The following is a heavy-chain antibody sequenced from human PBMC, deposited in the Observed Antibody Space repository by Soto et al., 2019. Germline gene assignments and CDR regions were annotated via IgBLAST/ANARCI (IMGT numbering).Heavy chain of an antibody. CDR3: AKELQFSGWLGAQTFDY. V-gene: IGHV3-23*01. Sequence: EVQLLESGGGLVQPGGSLRLSCAVSGFTFSSHAMSWVRQAPGKGLECVSSITGSGDSTYYADSVKGRFTISRDKSKSALYRQMSSLRAEDTAVYYCAKELQFSGWLGAQTFDYWGQGTQVTVPS. J-gene: IGHJ4*02. CDR1: GFTFSSHA. D-gene: IGHD6-19*01. CDR2: ITGSGDST.